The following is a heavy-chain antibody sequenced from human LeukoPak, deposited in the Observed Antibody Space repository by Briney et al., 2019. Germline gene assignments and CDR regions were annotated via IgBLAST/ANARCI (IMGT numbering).Heavy chain of an antibody. CDR2: IYSGGTT. D-gene: IGHD1-1*01. Sequence: GGSLRLSCAASGLTVSSNYMSWIRQAPGKGLEWVSVIYSGGTTHYADSVKGRSTISRDSSKNTLYLQMNSLRAEDTALYYGARGGWNGDFDYWGQGTLVTVSS. V-gene: IGHV3-53*01. CDR3: ARGGWNGDFDY. CDR1: GLTVSSNY. J-gene: IGHJ4*02.